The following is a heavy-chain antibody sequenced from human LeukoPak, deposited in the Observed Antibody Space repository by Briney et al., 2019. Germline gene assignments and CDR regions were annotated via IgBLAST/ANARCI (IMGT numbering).Heavy chain of an antibody. Sequence: VASVKVSCKASGGTFSSYAISWVRQAPGQGLEWMGGIIPIFGTANYAQKLQGRVTITTDESTSTAYMELSSLRSEDTAVYYCARGYAAFSYMDVWGKGTTVTVSS. CDR2: IIPIFGTA. J-gene: IGHJ6*03. V-gene: IGHV1-69*05. CDR3: ARGYAAFSYMDV. CDR1: GGTFSSYA. D-gene: IGHD2-15*01.